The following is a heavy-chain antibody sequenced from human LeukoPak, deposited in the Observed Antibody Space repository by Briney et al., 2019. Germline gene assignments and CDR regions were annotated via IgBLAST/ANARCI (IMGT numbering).Heavy chain of an antibody. V-gene: IGHV3-7*01. CDR3: ARGGDYYDSSGSRNYYYYYMDV. CDR2: IKQDGSEK. D-gene: IGHD3-22*01. Sequence: GGSLRLSCAASGFTFSSYWMSWVRQAPGKGLEWVANIKQDGSEKYYVDSVKGRFTISRDNAKNSLYLQMNSLRAEDTAVYYCARGGDYYDSSGSRNYYYYYMDVWGKGTTVTVSS. J-gene: IGHJ6*03. CDR1: GFTFSSYW.